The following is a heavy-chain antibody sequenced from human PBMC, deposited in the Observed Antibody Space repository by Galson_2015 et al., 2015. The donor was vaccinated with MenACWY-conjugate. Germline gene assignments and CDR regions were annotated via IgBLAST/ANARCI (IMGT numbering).Heavy chain of an antibody. J-gene: IGHJ5*02. CDR2: IYFSGST. V-gene: IGHV4-39*07. CDR1: GGSIESRTFY. D-gene: IGHD1-26*01. CDR3: ARDQWGKWFDP. Sequence: ETLSLTCTVSGGSIESRTFYWGWIRQPPGKGLEWTGSIYFSGSTYYNSSLKSRVTISVDTSKNQFSLKVNSLTAADTAMYFCARDQWGKWFDPWGQGTQVTVSS.